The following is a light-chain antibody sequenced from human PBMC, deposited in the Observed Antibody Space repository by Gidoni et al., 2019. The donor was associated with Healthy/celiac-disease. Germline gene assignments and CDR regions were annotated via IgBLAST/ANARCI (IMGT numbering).Light chain of an antibody. V-gene: IGKV3-20*01. J-gene: IGKJ1*01. Sequence: ELVLTQSPGTLSLSPGERATLSCRASQSVSSSYLAWYQQKPGQAPRLLIYGASSRATGIPDRVSGSGAGTDFTLTISRLEPEDFAVYYCQQYGSSPGTVGQGTKVEIK. CDR2: GAS. CDR3: QQYGSSPGT. CDR1: QSVSSSY.